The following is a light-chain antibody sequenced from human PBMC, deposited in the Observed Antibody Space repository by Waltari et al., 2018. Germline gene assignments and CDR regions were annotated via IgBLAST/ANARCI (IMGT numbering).Light chain of an antibody. V-gene: IGKV1-5*03. J-gene: IGKJ1*01. CDR3: QQYKSFFWT. Sequence: IKLAKSPSPLSASVGDRVTLTCRASQSINNWLAWYQQKPGKAPNLIIYKTSNLQSGVPSRFSGSGSGTEFTLTISNLQPDDFATYYCQQYKSFFWTFGQGTKVEI. CDR1: QSINNW. CDR2: KTS.